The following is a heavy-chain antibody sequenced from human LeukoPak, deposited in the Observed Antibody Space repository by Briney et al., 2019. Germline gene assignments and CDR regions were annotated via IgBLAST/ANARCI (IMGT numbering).Heavy chain of an antibody. Sequence: GASVKVSCKASGYTFTGYYMHWVRQAPGQGLEWMGWINPNSGGTNYAQKFRGRVTMTRDTSISTAYMELSRLRSDDTAVYYCARDAAYGSGSYRFDYWGQGTRVTVSS. CDR1: GYTFTGYY. J-gene: IGHJ4*02. V-gene: IGHV1-2*02. D-gene: IGHD3-10*01. CDR2: INPNSGGT. CDR3: ARDAAYGSGSYRFDY.